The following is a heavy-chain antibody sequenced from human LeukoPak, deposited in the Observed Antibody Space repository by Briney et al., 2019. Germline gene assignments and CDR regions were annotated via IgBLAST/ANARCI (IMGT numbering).Heavy chain of an antibody. CDR3: AKERGYGYNHIDY. CDR1: GFPFSSYA. J-gene: IGHJ4*02. V-gene: IGHV3-23*01. Sequence: GGSLRLSCEASGFPFSSYAMNWVRQAPGKGLEWVSTISGSGGSTYYADSVKGRFTISRDKSKNTVYLQMNSLRAEDTAVYYCAKERGYGYNHIDYWAQRPVLTVSS. D-gene: IGHD5-18*01. CDR2: ISGSGGST.